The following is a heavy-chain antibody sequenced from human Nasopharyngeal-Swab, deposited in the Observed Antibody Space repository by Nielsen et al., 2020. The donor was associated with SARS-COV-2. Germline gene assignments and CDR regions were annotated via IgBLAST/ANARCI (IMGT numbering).Heavy chain of an antibody. V-gene: IGHV1-46*01. J-gene: IGHJ4*02. CDR1: GYTFTSDY. D-gene: IGHD3-10*01. CDR3: ARVGMVRGVGYFDY. Sequence: ASLMVFCNASGYTFTSDYMHWVRQDPGQGLEWMGIINPSGGSKSYAQKFQGRVTMTRDTSTRTVYMELSSLRSEDTAVYYCARVGMVRGVGYFDYWGQGTLVTVSS. CDR2: INPSGGSK.